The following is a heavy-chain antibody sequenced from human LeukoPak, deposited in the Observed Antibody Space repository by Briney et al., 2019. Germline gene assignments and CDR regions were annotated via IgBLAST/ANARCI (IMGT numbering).Heavy chain of an antibody. Sequence: GGSLRLSCAASGFTFSSYWMSWVRQAPGKGLEWVANIKQDGSEKYYVDSVKGRFTISRDNAKNSLYLQMNSLRAEDTAVYYCAREGGDWGSRAFDIWGQGTMVTVSS. J-gene: IGHJ3*02. V-gene: IGHV3-7*01. CDR1: GFTFSSYW. D-gene: IGHD7-27*01. CDR2: IKQDGSEK. CDR3: AREGGDWGSRAFDI.